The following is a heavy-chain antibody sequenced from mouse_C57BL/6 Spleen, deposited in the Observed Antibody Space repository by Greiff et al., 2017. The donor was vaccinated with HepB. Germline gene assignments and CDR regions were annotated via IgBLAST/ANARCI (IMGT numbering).Heavy chain of an antibody. D-gene: IGHD1-1*01. Sequence: EVKVVESGGGLVQPGGSLKLSCAASGFTFSDYGMAWVRQAPRKGPEWVAFISNLAYSIYYADTVTGRFTISRENAKNTLYLEMSSLRSEDTAMYYCARGGYYGSRSWYFDVWGTGTTVTVSS. J-gene: IGHJ1*03. CDR3: ARGGYYGSRSWYFDV. V-gene: IGHV5-15*01. CDR1: GFTFSDYG. CDR2: ISNLAYSI.